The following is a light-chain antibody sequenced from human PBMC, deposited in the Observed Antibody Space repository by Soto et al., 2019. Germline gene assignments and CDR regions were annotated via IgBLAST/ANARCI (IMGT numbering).Light chain of an antibody. V-gene: IGLV2-8*01. CDR2: EVN. Sequence: QSARTQPASAFGAPGQSVTFPCPGTSSDVGGYNYVSWYQQHPGKAPKLMIFEVNKRPSGVPDRFSGSKSGNTASLTVSGLQAEDEADYYCSSSAGSNNFGVFGTGTKVPVL. CDR1: SSDVGGYNY. CDR3: SSSAGSNNFGV. J-gene: IGLJ1*01.